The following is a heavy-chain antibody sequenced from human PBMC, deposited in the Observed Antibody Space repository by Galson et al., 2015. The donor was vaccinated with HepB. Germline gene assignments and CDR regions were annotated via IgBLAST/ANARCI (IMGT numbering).Heavy chain of an antibody. V-gene: IGHV3-48*02. J-gene: IGHJ4*02. CDR3: ATAGYSSSWYGMGY. CDR2: ISSSSSTI. D-gene: IGHD6-13*01. CDR1: GFTFSSYS. Sequence: SLRLSCAASGFTFSSYSMNWVRQAPGKGLEWVSYISSSSSTIYYADSVKGRFTISRDNAKNSLYLQMNSLRDEDTAVYYCATAGYSSSWYGMGYWGQGTLVTVSS.